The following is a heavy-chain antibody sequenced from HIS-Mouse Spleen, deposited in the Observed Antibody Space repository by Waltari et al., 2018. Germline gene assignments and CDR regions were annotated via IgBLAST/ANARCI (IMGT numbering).Heavy chain of an antibody. CDR1: GGSLSSSSYS. CDR3: AREIPYSSSWYDWYFDL. V-gene: IGHV4-39*07. CDR2: IYYSGST. Sequence: QLQLQESGPGLVTPSETLSLTCTVSGGSLSSSSYSWGWIRQPPGKGLEWIGSIYYSGSTYYNPSLKSRVTISVDTSKNQFSLKLSSVTAADTAVYYCAREIPYSSSWYDWYFDLWGRGTLVIVSS. J-gene: IGHJ2*01. D-gene: IGHD6-13*01.